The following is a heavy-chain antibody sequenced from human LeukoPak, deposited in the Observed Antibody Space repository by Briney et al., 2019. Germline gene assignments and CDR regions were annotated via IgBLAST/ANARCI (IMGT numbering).Heavy chain of an antibody. CDR3: ARSRYSWNYYFDY. J-gene: IGHJ4*02. Sequence: SETLSLTCTVSGDSISGYYWSWIRQPPGKGLEWIGYIYYSGTTNYNPSLNSRVTISVDTSKNEASLKLSSVTAADTAVYYCARSRYSWNYYFDYWGQGTLVTVSP. D-gene: IGHD1-7*01. V-gene: IGHV4-59*01. CDR1: GDSISGYY. CDR2: IYYSGTT.